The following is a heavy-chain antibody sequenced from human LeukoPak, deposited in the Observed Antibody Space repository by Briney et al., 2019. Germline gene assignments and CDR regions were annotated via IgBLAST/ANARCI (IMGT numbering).Heavy chain of an antibody. V-gene: IGHV3-23*01. D-gene: IGHD3-22*01. J-gene: IGHJ4*02. CDR3: AKADDDSPGYTNYFDY. CDR1: GFTFSSYA. Sequence: GGSLRLSCAAPGFTFSSYAMGWVRQAPRKGLEWVSSISGSGAGTYYADSVKGQCTISRDNSKNTLYLQMNSLRAEDTAVYYCAKADDDSPGYTNYFDYWGQGTLVTVSS. CDR2: ISGSGAGT.